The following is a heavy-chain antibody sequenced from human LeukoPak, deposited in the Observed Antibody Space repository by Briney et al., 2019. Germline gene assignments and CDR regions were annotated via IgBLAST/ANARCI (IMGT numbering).Heavy chain of an antibody. Sequence: QSGGSLRLSCAASGFTVSTNYMTWVRQAPGKGLEWVPVIDSGGSTYYADSVKGRFIISRDNSKNTLYLQMNSLRADDTAVYYCARGSGSYGWDYFDYWGQGTLVTVSS. CDR2: IDSGGST. D-gene: IGHD1-26*01. CDR3: ARGSGSYGWDYFDY. V-gene: IGHV3-66*01. CDR1: GFTVSTNY. J-gene: IGHJ4*02.